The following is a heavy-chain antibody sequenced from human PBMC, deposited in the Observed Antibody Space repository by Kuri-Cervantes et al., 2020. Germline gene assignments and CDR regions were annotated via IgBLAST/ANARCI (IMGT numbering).Heavy chain of an antibody. J-gene: IGHJ3*02. D-gene: IGHD6-19*01. Sequence: GESLKISCAASGFTFSSFAMHWVRQAPGKGLEWVAVISYDGSTQYSADSVKGRFTISRDNSKNTLYLQMNSLRVEDTAVYYCAKGGWYGAFDIWGQGTMVTVSS. CDR2: ISYDGSTQ. V-gene: IGHV3-30*18. CDR1: GFTFSSFA. CDR3: AKGGWYGAFDI.